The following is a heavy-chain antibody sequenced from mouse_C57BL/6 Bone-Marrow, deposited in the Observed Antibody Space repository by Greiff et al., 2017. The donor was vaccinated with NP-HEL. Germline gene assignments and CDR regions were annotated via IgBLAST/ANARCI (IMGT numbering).Heavy chain of an antibody. D-gene: IGHD1-1*01. CDR3: ASYYYGSSPKYYAMDY. CDR2: IDPSDSYT. V-gene: IGHV1-50*01. J-gene: IGHJ4*01. CDR1: GYTFTSYW. Sequence: VQLQQPGAELVKPGASVKLSCKASGYTFTSYWMQWVKQRPGQGLEWIGEIDPSDSYTNYNQKFKGKSTLTVDTSSSTAYMQLSSLTSEDSAVYYWASYYYGSSPKYYAMDYWGQGTAVTVSS.